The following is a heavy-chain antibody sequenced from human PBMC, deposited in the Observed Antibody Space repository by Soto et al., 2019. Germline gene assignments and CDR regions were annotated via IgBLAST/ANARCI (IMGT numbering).Heavy chain of an antibody. D-gene: IGHD6-19*01. CDR3: AKKFRPFYSTGWYYFDY. CDR2: ISGSGGST. J-gene: IGHJ4*02. CDR1: GFTFSSYA. Sequence: PGGSLRLSCAASGFTFSSYAMSWVRQAPGKGLEWVSAISGSGGSTYYADSVKGRFTISRDNSKNTLYLQMNSLRAEDTAVYYCAKKFRPFYSTGWYYFDYWGQGTLVTVSS. V-gene: IGHV3-23*01.